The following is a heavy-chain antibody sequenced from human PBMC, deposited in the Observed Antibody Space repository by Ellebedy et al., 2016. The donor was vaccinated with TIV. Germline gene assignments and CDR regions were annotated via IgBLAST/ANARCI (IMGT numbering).Heavy chain of an antibody. CDR3: ATDRGGGDMIFGVEDY. J-gene: IGHJ4*02. CDR1: GFTFSSYS. D-gene: IGHD3/OR15-3a*01. V-gene: IGHV3-21*01. Sequence: PGGSLRLSCAASGFTFSSYSMNWVRQAPGKGLEWVSSISGSSSFISYAASVKGRFAISRDNAKNSLYLQMNRLRAEETAVYYCATDRGGGDMIFGVEDYWGQGTLVTVSS. CDR2: ISGSSSFI.